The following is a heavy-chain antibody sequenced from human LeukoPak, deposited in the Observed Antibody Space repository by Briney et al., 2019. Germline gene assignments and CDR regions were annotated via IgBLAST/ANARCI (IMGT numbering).Heavy chain of an antibody. CDR1: GFTFSSYD. Sequence: QPGGSLRLSCAASGFTFSSYDMNWVRQAPGKGLEWVSYISSSGSTIYYAGSVKGRFTISRDNAKNSLCLQMNSLRVKDTAVYYCARGLRAFVYWGQGTLVSVSS. CDR3: ARGLRAFVY. V-gene: IGHV3-48*03. CDR2: ISSSGSTI. D-gene: IGHD3-10*01. J-gene: IGHJ4*02.